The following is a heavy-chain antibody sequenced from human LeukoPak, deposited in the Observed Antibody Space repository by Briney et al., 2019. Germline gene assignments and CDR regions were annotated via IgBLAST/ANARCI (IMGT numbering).Heavy chain of an antibody. CDR3: ARDPGDTDWYNF. V-gene: IGHV4-59*11. Sequence: SDTLSLTCTVSGGSLSGHFWSWFRRPPGKGLENIGYIHSSGSTNYNPSYKSRVTVSLEMSKNQLSLSLSSVTAADTAVYYCARDPGDTDWYNFWGQGILVTVSS. J-gene: IGHJ5*01. CDR2: IHSSGST. CDR1: GGSLSGHF. D-gene: IGHD3-16*01.